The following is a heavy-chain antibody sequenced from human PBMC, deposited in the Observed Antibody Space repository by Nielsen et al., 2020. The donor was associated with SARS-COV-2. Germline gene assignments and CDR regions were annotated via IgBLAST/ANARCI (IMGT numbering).Heavy chain of an antibody. Sequence: GGSLRLSCAASGFTFSSYWMSWVRQAPGKGLEWVANIKQDGSEKYYVDSVKGRFTISRDNAKNSLYLQMNSLRAEDTAVYYCARGAWGSDSSHFDYWGQGTLVTVSS. D-gene: IGHD3-10*01. CDR2: IKQDGSEK. V-gene: IGHV3-7*01. CDR3: ARGAWGSDSSHFDY. J-gene: IGHJ4*02. CDR1: GFTFSSYW.